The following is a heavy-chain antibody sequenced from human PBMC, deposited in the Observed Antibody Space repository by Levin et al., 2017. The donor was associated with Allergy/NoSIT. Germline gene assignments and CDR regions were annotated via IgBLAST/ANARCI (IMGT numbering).Heavy chain of an antibody. J-gene: IGHJ4*02. Sequence: GGSLRLSCAASGFTFSSYAMHWVRQAPGKGLEWVAVISYDGSNKYYADSVKGRFTISRDNSKNTLYLQMNSLRAEDTAVYYCARGPYYYDSSGYYYVDYWGQGTLVTVSS. CDR3: ARGPYYYDSSGYYYVDY. D-gene: IGHD3-22*01. V-gene: IGHV3-30-3*01. CDR1: GFTFSSYA. CDR2: ISYDGSNK.